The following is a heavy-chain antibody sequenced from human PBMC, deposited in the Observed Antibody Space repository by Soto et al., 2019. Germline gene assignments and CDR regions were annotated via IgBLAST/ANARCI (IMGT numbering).Heavy chain of an antibody. CDR2: ISSSSSYI. CDR3: ARVGSGDWFDP. Sequence: GGSLRLSCAASGFTFSSYSMNWVRQAPGKGLEWVSSISSSSSYIYYADSVKGRFTISRGNAKNSLYLQMNSLRAEDTAVYYCARVGSGDWFDPWGQGTLVTVSS. J-gene: IGHJ5*02. CDR1: GFTFSSYS. V-gene: IGHV3-21*01. D-gene: IGHD3-10*01.